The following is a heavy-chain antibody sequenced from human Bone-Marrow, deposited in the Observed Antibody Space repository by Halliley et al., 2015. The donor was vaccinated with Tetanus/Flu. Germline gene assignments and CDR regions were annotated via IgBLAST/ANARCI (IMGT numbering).Heavy chain of an antibody. Sequence: KGLEWMGYIPSTGTTKYDPSLKSRVTISVDMSKSELSLRLSSVTAADPAVYYCARGPYYYALIWGQGRLVTVSS. CDR2: IPSTGTT. CDR3: ARGPYYYALI. J-gene: IGHJ4*02. V-gene: IGHV4-59*01. D-gene: IGHD3-10*01.